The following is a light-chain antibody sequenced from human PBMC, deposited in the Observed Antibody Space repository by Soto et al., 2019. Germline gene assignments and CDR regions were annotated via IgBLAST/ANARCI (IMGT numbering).Light chain of an antibody. CDR2: KIS. J-gene: IGKJ2*01. Sequence: DIVMTQTPLSSPVTRGQPASSSCRSSQRLVHSDGHTYLRWLQQSPGQPPRLLNYKISNRFSGVPDKFSGSGEGTDFTLQLSRVEAADVGVYYCMQATQVPPLYTFGQGTKLEIK. V-gene: IGKV2-24*01. CDR3: MQATQVPPLYT. CDR1: QRLVHSDGHTY.